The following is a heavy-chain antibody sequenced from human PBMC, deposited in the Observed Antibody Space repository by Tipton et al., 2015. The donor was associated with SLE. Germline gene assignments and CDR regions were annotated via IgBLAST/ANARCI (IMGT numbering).Heavy chain of an antibody. CDR1: GGSISSGSYY. Sequence: TLSLTCTVSGGSISSGSYYWSWIRQPPGKGLEWIGSIYHSGSTYYNPSLKSRVTISVDTSKNQFSLKLSSVTAADTAVYYCARGSGSYDWGQGTLVTVSS. CDR2: IYHSGST. D-gene: IGHD1-26*01. V-gene: IGHV4-39*07. J-gene: IGHJ4*02. CDR3: ARGSGSYD.